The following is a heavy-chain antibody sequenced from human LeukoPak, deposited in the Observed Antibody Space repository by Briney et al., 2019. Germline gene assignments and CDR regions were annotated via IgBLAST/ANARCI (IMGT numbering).Heavy chain of an antibody. CDR1: GFTFSSYA. D-gene: IGHD2-8*01. V-gene: IGHV3-23*01. CDR2: ISGSGGST. CDR3: ASLIVLMVYAIREVDY. J-gene: IGHJ4*02. Sequence: RGSLRLSCAASGFTFSSYAMSWVRQAPGKGLEWVSAISGSGGSTYYADSVKGRFTISRDNSKNTLHLQMNSLRAEDTAVYYCASLIVLMVYAIREVDYWGQGTLVTVSS.